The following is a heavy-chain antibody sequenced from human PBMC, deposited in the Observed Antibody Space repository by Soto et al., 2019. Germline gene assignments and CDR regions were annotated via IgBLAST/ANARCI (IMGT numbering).Heavy chain of an antibody. J-gene: IGHJ4*02. Sequence: SETLSLTCTVSGGSIISSSYYWGWIRQPPGKGLEWIGNIFYSGGTYYNPSLKSRVTLSVDTSKTQFSLNLNSVTAADTAVYYCARSFSDWYYFDYWGPGTLVTVSS. CDR2: IFYSGGT. CDR3: ARSFSDWYYFDY. D-gene: IGHD6-19*01. V-gene: IGHV4-39*07. CDR1: GGSIISSSYY.